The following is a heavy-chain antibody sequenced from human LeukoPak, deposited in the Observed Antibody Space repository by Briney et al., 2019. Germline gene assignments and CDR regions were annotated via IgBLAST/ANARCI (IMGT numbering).Heavy chain of an antibody. CDR2: INHSGST. J-gene: IGHJ4*02. CDR3: AAVSGYSGYDPYYFGY. Sequence: KPSETLSLTCAVYGVSFSGYYWSWIRQPPGKGLEWIGEINHSGSTNYNPSLKSRLTISVDTSKNQFSLKLSSVTAADTAVYYCAAVSGYSGYDPYYFGYWGQGTLVTVSS. D-gene: IGHD5-12*01. CDR1: GVSFSGYY. V-gene: IGHV4-34*01.